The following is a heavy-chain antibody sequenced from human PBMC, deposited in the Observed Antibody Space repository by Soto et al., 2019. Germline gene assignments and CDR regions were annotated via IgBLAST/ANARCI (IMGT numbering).Heavy chain of an antibody. CDR2: IIPILGIA. V-gene: IGHV1-69*02. CDR3: ARGRGIVATINYYYMDV. J-gene: IGHJ6*03. D-gene: IGHD5-12*01. CDR1: GGTFSSYT. Sequence: SVKVSCKASGGTFSSYTISWVRQAPGQGLEWMGRIIPILGIANYAQKFQGGVTITADKSTSTAYMELSSLRSEDTAVYYCARGRGIVATINYYYMDVWGKGTTVTVSS.